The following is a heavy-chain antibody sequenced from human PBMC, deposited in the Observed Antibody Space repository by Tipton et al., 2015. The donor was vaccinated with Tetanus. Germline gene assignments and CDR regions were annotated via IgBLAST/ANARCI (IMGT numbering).Heavy chain of an antibody. D-gene: IGHD3-3*01. CDR2: VSSSGRT. V-gene: IGHV4-59*12. J-gene: IGHJ5*02. CDR3: AGVLRSESVGWFDP. Sequence: TLSLTCAVYGGSFSNFYWSWIRQPPGKGLEWIAYVSSSGRTNYNPSLKSRVTISVDTSSSQFSLRLTSVTAADTAVYFCAGVLRSESVGWFDPWGQGTLVTVPS. CDR1: GGSFSNFY.